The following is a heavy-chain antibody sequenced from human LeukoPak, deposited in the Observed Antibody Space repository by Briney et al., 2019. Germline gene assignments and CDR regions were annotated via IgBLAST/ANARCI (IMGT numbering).Heavy chain of an antibody. CDR3: ARAIEVGAMTPFDY. Sequence: LETLSLTCTVSGGSISRRSYYWGWIRQPPGRGLEWIGIIYSSGSTYSNPSLKSRVTISVDTSKNQFSLKLSSVTAADTAVYYCARAIEVGAMTPFDYWGQGTLVTVSS. D-gene: IGHD1-26*01. CDR2: IYSSGST. J-gene: IGHJ4*02. CDR1: GGSISRRSYY. V-gene: IGHV4-39*07.